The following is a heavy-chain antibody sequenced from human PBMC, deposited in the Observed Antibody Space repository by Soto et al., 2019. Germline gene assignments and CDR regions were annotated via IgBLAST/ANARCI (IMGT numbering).Heavy chain of an antibody. D-gene: IGHD2-8*02. Sequence: QVQLQQWGAGLLKPSETLSLTCAVYGGSFSGYSWTWIRQPPGTGLEWIGEINHSGSTNYNPSLKSRVTMSVDTSKNQFSLKLTSVTAADTVVYYCARDKITGLFDYWGQGTLVTVSS. CDR2: INHSGST. J-gene: IGHJ4*02. V-gene: IGHV4-34*01. CDR3: ARDKITGLFDY. CDR1: GGSFSGYS.